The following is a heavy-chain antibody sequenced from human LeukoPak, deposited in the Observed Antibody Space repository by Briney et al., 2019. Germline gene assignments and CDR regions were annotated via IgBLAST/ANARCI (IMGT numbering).Heavy chain of an antibody. J-gene: IGHJ4*02. CDR2: IRSKGNNYAT. V-gene: IGHV3-73*01. Sequence: GGSLKLSCAASGFTFSGSAMHWVRQASGKGLEWVGRIRSKGNNYATAYAASVKGRFTISRDDSKNTAYLQMNSLKTEDTAVYYCARVGGYGDYWYYFDYWGQGTLVTVSS. D-gene: IGHD4-17*01. CDR3: ARVGGYGDYWYYFDY. CDR1: GFTFSGSA.